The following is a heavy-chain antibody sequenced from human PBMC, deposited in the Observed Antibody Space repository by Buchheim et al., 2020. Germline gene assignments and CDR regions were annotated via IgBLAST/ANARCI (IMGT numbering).Heavy chain of an antibody. J-gene: IGHJ4*02. D-gene: IGHD3-22*01. V-gene: IGHV3-15*01. Sequence: EVQLVESGGGLVKPGGSLRLSCAASGFTFSNAWMSWVRQAPGKGLEWVGRIKSKTDGGTTDYATPVKGRFTISREDSKNKLYLQMNSLKTEDTAVYYCTTDAYYYDSSGYYSYFDYWGQGTL. CDR2: IKSKTDGGTT. CDR3: TTDAYYYDSSGYYSYFDY. CDR1: GFTFSNAW.